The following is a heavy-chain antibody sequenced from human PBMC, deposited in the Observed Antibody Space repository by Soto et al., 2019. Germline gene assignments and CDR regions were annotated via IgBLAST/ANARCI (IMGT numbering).Heavy chain of an antibody. CDR1: GGSTSIGAYY. V-gene: IGHV4-31*03. CDR2: IYYSGTS. Sequence: PSETLSLTCSVSGGSTSIGAYYWSWVRQHPGKGLEWIGYIYYSGTSYSSPSLKSRLTISIDTSKNQFSLQLNSVTAADTGMYYCARARLRAVYAFDFWGQGTMVTVSS. J-gene: IGHJ3*01. CDR3: ARARLRAVYAFDF. D-gene: IGHD5-12*01.